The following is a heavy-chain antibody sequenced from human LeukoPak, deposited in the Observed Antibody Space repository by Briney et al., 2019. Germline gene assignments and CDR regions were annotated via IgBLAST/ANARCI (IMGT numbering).Heavy chain of an antibody. Sequence: GGSLRLSCAASGFTFSTYDMNWVRQAPGKGLEWVSYISISSRTISYADSVKGRFTISRDNAKNSLYLQMNSLRAEDTAVYYCARLRYYAMDVWGQGTTVTASS. CDR1: GFTFSTYD. J-gene: IGHJ6*02. CDR3: ARLRYYAMDV. V-gene: IGHV3-48*01. CDR2: ISISSRTI.